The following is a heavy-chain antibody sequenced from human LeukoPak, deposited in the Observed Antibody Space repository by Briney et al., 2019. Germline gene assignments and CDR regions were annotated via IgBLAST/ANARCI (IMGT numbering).Heavy chain of an antibody. D-gene: IGHD4-17*01. V-gene: IGHV3-23*01. Sequence: GGSLRLSCAASEFDFSSHAMTWVRQAPGKGLEWVSAISISGSKTYYADSVKGRFTISRDNSKNTLYLQMNSLRAENTAVYYCANEIRPNDYWGQGTQVTVSS. J-gene: IGHJ4*02. CDR2: ISISGSKT. CDR3: ANEIRPNDY. CDR1: EFDFSSHA.